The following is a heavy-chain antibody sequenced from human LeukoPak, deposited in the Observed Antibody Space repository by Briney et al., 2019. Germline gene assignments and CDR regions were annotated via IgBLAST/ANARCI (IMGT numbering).Heavy chain of an antibody. CDR2: INPSGGST. Sequence: ASVKVSCKASGYTFTSYSMHWVRQAPGQGLEWMGIINPSGGSTSYAQKFQGRVTMTRDTSTNTVYMELSSLRAEDTAVYYCAKELAPLDYGGALFDYWGQGTLVTVSS. CDR3: AKELAPLDYGGALFDY. V-gene: IGHV1-46*01. CDR1: GYTFTSYS. J-gene: IGHJ4*02. D-gene: IGHD4-23*01.